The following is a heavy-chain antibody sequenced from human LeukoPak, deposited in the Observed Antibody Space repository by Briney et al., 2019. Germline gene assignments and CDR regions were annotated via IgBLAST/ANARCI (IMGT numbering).Heavy chain of an antibody. V-gene: IGHV3-49*03. CDR2: IRSKGYGGTT. D-gene: IGHD5-18*01. Sequence: GRSLRLSCTSSGFTFGDYSMSWFRQAPAKGLVWVAFIRSKGYGGTTEYAASVKDRFTISRDDSKTIAHLQMNSLNPEDRAVYYCNKYSGRIDYWGQGTLVTVPS. CDR1: GFTFGDYS. J-gene: IGHJ4*02. CDR3: NKYSGRIDY.